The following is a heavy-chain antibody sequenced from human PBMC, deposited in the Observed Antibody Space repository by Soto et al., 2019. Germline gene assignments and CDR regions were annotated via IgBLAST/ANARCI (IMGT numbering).Heavy chain of an antibody. Sequence: QVQLVESGGGVVQPGRSLRLSCAASGFTFSSYGMHWVRQAPGKGLEWVAVIWYDGSNKYYADSVKGRFTISRDNSKNTLYLQMNSLRAEDTAVYYCARVWFGDRKVYYYSYGMDVWGQGTTVTVSS. J-gene: IGHJ6*02. CDR2: IWYDGSNK. D-gene: IGHD3-10*01. CDR3: ARVWFGDRKVYYYSYGMDV. CDR1: GFTFSSYG. V-gene: IGHV3-33*01.